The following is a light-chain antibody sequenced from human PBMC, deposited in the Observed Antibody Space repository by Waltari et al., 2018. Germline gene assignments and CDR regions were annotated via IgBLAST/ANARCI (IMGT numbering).Light chain of an antibody. Sequence: QSALTQPASVSGSPGQSITISCTGTSSDVGSYNLVSWYQQHPGKAPKPMIYEVTKRPSGVSNRVSGSKSGNTASLTISGLQAEDEADYYCCSYAGSSTFVVFGGGTKLTVL. CDR1: SSDVGSYNL. J-gene: IGLJ2*01. CDR3: CSYAGSSTFVV. V-gene: IGLV2-23*02. CDR2: EVT.